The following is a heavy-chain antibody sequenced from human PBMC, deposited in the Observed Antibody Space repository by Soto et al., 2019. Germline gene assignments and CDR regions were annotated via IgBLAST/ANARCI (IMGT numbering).Heavy chain of an antibody. J-gene: IGHJ5*02. Sequence: SETLSLTCAVYGGSFSGYYWSWIRQPPGKGLEWIGEINHSGSTNYNPSLKSRVTISVDTSKNQFSLKLSSVTAADTAVYYCARVAAYYDFWSGRYPSWFDPWGQGTLVTVSS. V-gene: IGHV4-34*01. CDR1: GGSFSGYY. CDR3: ARVAAYYDFWSGRYPSWFDP. CDR2: INHSGST. D-gene: IGHD3-3*01.